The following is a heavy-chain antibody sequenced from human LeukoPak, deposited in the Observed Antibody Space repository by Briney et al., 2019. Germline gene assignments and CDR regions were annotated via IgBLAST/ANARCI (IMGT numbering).Heavy chain of an antibody. CDR3: ARDYNSGSGSYLFDY. V-gene: IGHV3-30*01. J-gene: IGHJ4*02. D-gene: IGHD3-10*01. CDR2: ISYDGSNK. Sequence: GGSLRLSCAASGFTFSSYAMHWVRQAPGKGLEWVAVISYDGSNKYYADSVKGRFTISRGNSENTLYLQMNSLRAEDTAVYYCARDYNSGSGSYLFDYWGQGTLVTVSS. CDR1: GFTFSSYA.